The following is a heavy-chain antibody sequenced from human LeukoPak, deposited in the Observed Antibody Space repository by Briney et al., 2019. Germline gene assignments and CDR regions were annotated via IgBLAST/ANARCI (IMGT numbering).Heavy chain of an antibody. CDR1: GYTFTSYS. J-gene: IGHJ4*02. CDR3: AIRQGLRWFYFDY. D-gene: IGHD4-23*01. CDR2: ISAYNGNK. V-gene: IGHV1-18*01. Sequence: GASVKVSCKASGYTFTSYSISWVRQAPGQGLEWMGWISAYNGNKDYAQKFQGRVTITTDESTSTAYMELSSLRSEDTAVYYCAIRQGLRWFYFDYWGQGTLVTVSS.